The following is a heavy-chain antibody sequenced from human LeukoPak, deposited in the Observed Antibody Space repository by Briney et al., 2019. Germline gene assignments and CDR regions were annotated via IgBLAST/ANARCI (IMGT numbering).Heavy chain of an antibody. D-gene: IGHD3-10*01. CDR2: SYPGDSDT. CDR1: GYGFTTSW. Sequence: GESLKISCKGSGYGFTTSWTGWVRQSPGKGLRWMGISYPGDSDTRYSPSFQGQVTISADKSISTAYLQWSSLKASDTAMYYCARPHGSDDAFDIWGQGTMVTVSS. CDR3: ARPHGSDDAFDI. J-gene: IGHJ3*02. V-gene: IGHV5-51*01.